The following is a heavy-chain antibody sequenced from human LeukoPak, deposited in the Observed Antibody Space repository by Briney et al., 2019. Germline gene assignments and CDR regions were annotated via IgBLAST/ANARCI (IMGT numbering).Heavy chain of an antibody. CDR1: GFTFSSYW. CDR3: ARVLGYCSSTSCLYYYYYYMDV. V-gene: IGHV3-7*01. D-gene: IGHD2-2*01. J-gene: IGHJ6*03. CDR2: IKQDGSEK. Sequence: GGSLRLSCAASGFTFSSYWMSWVRQAPGEGLEWVANIKQDGSEKYYVDSVKGRFTISRDNAKNSLYLQMNSLRAEDTAVYYCARVLGYCSSTSCLYYYYYYMDVWGKGTTVTVSS.